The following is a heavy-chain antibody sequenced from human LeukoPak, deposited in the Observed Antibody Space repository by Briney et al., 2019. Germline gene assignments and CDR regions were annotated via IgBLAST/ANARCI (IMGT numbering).Heavy chain of an antibody. CDR1: GGSFSGYY. J-gene: IGHJ2*01. CDR3: ARRGPRRLLLVAYYYMDV. D-gene: IGHD1-26*01. Sequence: PSETLSLTCAVYGGSFSGYYWSWIRQPPGKGLEWIGEINHSGSTNYNPSLKSRVTISVDTSKNQFSLKLSSVTAADTAVYYCARRGPRRLLLVAYYYMDVWGRGTLVTVSS. V-gene: IGHV4-34*01. CDR2: INHSGST.